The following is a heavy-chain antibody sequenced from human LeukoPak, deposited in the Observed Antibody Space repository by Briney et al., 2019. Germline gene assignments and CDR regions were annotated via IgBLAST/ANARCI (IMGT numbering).Heavy chain of an antibody. V-gene: IGHV4-34*01. Sequence: SETLSLTCAVYGGSFSGYYWSWIRQPPGKGLQWIGEINHSGSTNYNPSLKSRVTISVDTSKNQFSLKLSSVTAADTAVYYCARGRIYVSGSYYKFWGQEPWSPSPQ. CDR1: GGSFSGYY. CDR3: ARGRIYVSGSYYKF. CDR2: INHSGST. J-gene: IGHJ4*01. D-gene: IGHD3-10*01.